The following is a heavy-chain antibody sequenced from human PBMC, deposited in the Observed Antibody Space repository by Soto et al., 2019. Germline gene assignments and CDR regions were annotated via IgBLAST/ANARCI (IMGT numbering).Heavy chain of an antibody. CDR2: IYYSGST. CDR1: GGSISSGGYY. CDR3: ARGDTAMVYFDY. Sequence: QVQLQESGPGLVKPSQTLSLTCTVSGGSISSGGYYWSWIRQHPGKGLEWIGYIYYSGSTYYNPSLKRRVTLSVATSKNQFSLKLSSVTAADTAVYYCARGDTAMVYFDYWGQGTLVTVSS. J-gene: IGHJ4*02. D-gene: IGHD5-18*01. V-gene: IGHV4-31*03.